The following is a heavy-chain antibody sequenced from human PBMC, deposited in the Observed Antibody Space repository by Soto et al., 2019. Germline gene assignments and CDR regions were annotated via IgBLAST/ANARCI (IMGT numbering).Heavy chain of an antibody. D-gene: IGHD4-17*01. CDR1: GFSLSTSGVG. J-gene: IGHJ1*01. Sequence: ESGPTLVNPTQTLTLTCSFSGFSLSTSGVGVGWIRQPPGKALEWVALIYWDDYKRYSPSLKSRLTITKDTSKNQVVLTMTNMDPVDTGTYYCAQIRPTVTPAEYFQHWGQGTLVTVSS. CDR3: AQIRPTVTPAEYFQH. CDR2: IYWDDYK. V-gene: IGHV2-5*02.